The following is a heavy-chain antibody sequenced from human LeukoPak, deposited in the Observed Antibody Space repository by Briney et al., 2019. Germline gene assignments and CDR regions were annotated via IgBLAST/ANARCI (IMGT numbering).Heavy chain of an antibody. D-gene: IGHD3-9*01. CDR2: INHSGST. CDR3: ARADRYYDILTGYYKLQYFDY. Sequence: PSETLSLTCAVYGGSFSGYYWSWIRQPPGKGLEWIGEINHSGSTNYNPSLKSRVTISVDTSKNQFSLKLSSVTAADTAVYYCARADRYYDILTGYYKLQYFDYWGQGTLVTVSS. J-gene: IGHJ4*02. V-gene: IGHV4-34*01. CDR1: GGSFSGYY.